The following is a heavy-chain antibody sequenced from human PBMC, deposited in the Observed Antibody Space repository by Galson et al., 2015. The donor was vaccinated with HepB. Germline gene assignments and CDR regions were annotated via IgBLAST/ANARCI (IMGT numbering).Heavy chain of an antibody. CDR2: ISYDGNNN. Sequence: SLRLSCAASGFTFGTHAMHRVRQAPGKGLEWVAVISYDGNNNYYVDSVKGRFTISRDNSQNTLFLQMNSLRTEDTAIYYCAKVRGDYYYDTSGLDAFDIWGQGTMVTVSS. CDR1: GFTFGTHA. J-gene: IGHJ3*02. D-gene: IGHD3-22*01. V-gene: IGHV3-30*18. CDR3: AKVRGDYYYDTSGLDAFDI.